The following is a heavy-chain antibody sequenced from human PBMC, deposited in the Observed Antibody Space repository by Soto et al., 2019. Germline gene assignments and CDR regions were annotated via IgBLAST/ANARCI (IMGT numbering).Heavy chain of an antibody. J-gene: IGHJ5*02. Sequence: GGSLRLSCAASGFTFSTYAMSWVRQAPGKGLEWISSISSGGDSTHYADSVKGRFTVTRDSAKNSMFLQMHSLRVEDTAVYYCARDVSLLVILDSWGQGTLVTVSS. CDR3: ARDVSLLVILDS. D-gene: IGHD2-15*01. CDR2: ISSGGDST. V-gene: IGHV3-21*06. CDR1: GFTFSTYA.